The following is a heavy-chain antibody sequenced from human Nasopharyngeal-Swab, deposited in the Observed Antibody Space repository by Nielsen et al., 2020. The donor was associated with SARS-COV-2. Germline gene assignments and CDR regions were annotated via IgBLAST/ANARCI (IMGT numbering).Heavy chain of an antibody. D-gene: IGHD6-19*01. Sequence: GGSLRLSCAASGFTLDDHGMSWVRQTPGKGLEWVSGISWNAAGTGYADSVKGRFTISRDNTKNSLYLQMNSLRVEDTALYHCARGDSSGWYYDYWGQGTLVTVSS. V-gene: IGHV3-20*01. CDR1: GFTLDDHG. J-gene: IGHJ4*02. CDR2: ISWNAAGT. CDR3: ARGDSSGWYYDY.